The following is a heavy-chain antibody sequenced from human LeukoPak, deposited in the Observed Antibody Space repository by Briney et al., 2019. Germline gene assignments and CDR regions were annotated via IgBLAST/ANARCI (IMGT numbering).Heavy chain of an antibody. CDR1: GGSISGYY. CDR2: IYYSGST. D-gene: IGHD4-11*01. Sequence: SETLSLTCTVSGGSISGYYWSWIRQPPGKGLEWIGYIYYSGSTNYNPSLKSRVTISVDTTKNQFSLKLSSVTAADTAVYYCAREDHYSNYNWFAPWGQGTMVTVSS. V-gene: IGHV4-59*01. J-gene: IGHJ5*02. CDR3: AREDHYSNYNWFAP.